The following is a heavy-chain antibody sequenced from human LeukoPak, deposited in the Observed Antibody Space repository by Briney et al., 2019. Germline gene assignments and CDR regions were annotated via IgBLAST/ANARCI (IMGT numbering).Heavy chain of an antibody. CDR3: AGTPVAGTGYFDY. J-gene: IGHJ4*02. V-gene: IGHV3-23*01. CDR1: GFTFSSYA. D-gene: IGHD6-19*01. Sequence: GGSLRLSCAASGFTFSSYAMSWVRQAPGKGLEWVSAISGSGGSTYYADSVKGRFTLSRDNAKNSLYLQMNSLRAEDTAVYYCAGTPVAGTGYFDYWGQGTLVTVSS. CDR2: ISGSGGST.